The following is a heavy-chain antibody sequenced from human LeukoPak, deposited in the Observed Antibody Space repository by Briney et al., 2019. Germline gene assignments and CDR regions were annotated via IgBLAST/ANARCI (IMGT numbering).Heavy chain of an antibody. CDR1: GFVFSSYS. Sequence: GGSLRLSCAASGFVFSSYSIHWVRQAPGEGLEWGSFISYDGNEKYYSDSVKGRFTISRDNSKNTVYLQMNSLRVEDTAVYYCARRMTTVIMAGGSFDYWGQGALVIVSS. D-gene: IGHD4-23*01. V-gene: IGHV3-30*04. CDR2: ISYDGNEK. CDR3: ARRMTTVIMAGGSFDY. J-gene: IGHJ4*02.